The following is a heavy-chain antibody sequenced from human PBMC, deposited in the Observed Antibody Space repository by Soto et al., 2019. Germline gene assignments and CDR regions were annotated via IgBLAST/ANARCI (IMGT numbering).Heavy chain of an antibody. CDR3: ATEMRNSGYDWHAFDI. D-gene: IGHD5-12*01. J-gene: IGHJ3*02. V-gene: IGHV1-24*01. CDR2: FDPEDGET. Sequence: ASVKVSCKVSGYTLTELSMHWVRQAPGKGLEWMGGFDPEDGETIYAQKFQGRVTMTEDTSTDTAYMELSSLRSEDTAVYYCATEMRNSGYDWHAFDIWGQGTMVTVSS. CDR1: GYTLTELS.